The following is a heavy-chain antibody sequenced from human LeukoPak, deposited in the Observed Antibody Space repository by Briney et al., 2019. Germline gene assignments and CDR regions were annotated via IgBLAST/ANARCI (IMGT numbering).Heavy chain of an antibody. CDR2: ISSSGSTI. V-gene: IGHV3-11*01. CDR1: GFTFSDYY. CDR3: ARDCGGDCYPYYYYGMDV. J-gene: IGHJ6*02. Sequence: PGGSLRLSCAASGFTFSDYYMSWIRQAPGKGLEWVSYISSSGSTIYYADSVKGRFTISRDNAKNSLYLQMNSLRAEDTAVYYCARDCGGDCYPYYYYGMDVWGQGTTVTVSS. D-gene: IGHD2-21*02.